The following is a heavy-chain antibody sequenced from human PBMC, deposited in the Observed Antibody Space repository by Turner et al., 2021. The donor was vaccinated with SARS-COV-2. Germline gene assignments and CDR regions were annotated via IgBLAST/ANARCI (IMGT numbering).Heavy chain of an antibody. J-gene: IGHJ6*02. CDR1: GGSISSYY. V-gene: IGHV4-59*01. CDR3: ARDMDYYDFWSGYQEYGMDV. CDR2: IYYSGST. Sequence: QVPLQESGPGLVKPSETLSLTCTVSGGSISSYYWSWIRQPPGKGLEWIGYIYYSGSTNYNPSLKSRVTISVDTSKNQFSLKLSSVTAADTAVYYCARDMDYYDFWSGYQEYGMDVWGQGTTVTVSS. D-gene: IGHD3-3*01.